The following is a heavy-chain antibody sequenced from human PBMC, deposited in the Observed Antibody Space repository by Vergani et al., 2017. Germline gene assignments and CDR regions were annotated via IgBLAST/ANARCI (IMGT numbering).Heavy chain of an antibody. J-gene: IGHJ2*01. CDR1: GYTFTGYY. D-gene: IGHD5-12*01. V-gene: IGHV1-2*02. CDR2: INPNSGGT. Sequence: QVQLVQSGAEVKKPGASVKVSCKASGYTFTGYYMHWVRQAPGQGPEWMGWINPNSGGTNYAQKFQGRVTMTRDTSISTAYMELSRLRSEDTAVYYCARDRLKGSVATVDGWYFDLWGRGTLVTVSS. CDR3: ARDRLKGSVATVDGWYFDL.